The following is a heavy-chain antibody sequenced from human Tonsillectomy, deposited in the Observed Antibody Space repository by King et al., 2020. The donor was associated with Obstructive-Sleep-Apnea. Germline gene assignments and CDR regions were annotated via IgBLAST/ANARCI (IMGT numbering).Heavy chain of an antibody. D-gene: IGHD3-22*01. CDR1: GGTFSSSA. V-gene: IGHV1-69*10. J-gene: IGHJ4*02. Sequence: QLVQSGAEVKKPGSSVKVSCKASGGTFSSSAFTWVRQAPGQGLEWMGGIIPMLDIATYAQSFQGRVTITADISTSSVYMELTSLRSEDTAFYYCAGHKTFYYDSSGFFWGQGSLVTVSS. CDR3: AGHKTFYYDSSGFF. CDR2: IIPMLDIA.